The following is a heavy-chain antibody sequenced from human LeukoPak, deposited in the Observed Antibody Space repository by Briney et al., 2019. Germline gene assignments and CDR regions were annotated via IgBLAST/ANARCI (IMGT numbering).Heavy chain of an antibody. CDR1: GGSISSGGNY. CDR2: IYYSGST. V-gene: IGHV4-31*03. CDR3: ARDRWFDP. Sequence: SQTLSLTCTVSGGSISSGGNYWSWIRQHPGKGLEWIGYIYYSGSTYYNPSLKSRVTISLDTSKNQFSLKLTSVTAAGTAVYYCARDRWFDPWGQGTLVTVSS. J-gene: IGHJ5*02.